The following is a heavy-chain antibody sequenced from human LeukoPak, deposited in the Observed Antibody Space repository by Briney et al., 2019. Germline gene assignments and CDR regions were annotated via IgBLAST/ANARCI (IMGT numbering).Heavy chain of an antibody. CDR2: INTDGSST. Sequence: PGGSLRLSCAASGFTFSSYWMHWVRQAPGKGLAWVSRINTDGSSTSYADSVKGRFTISRDNAKNTLYLQMNSLRAEDTALYYCARDLGAYYDSSDNWFDPWGQGTLVTVSS. V-gene: IGHV3-74*01. CDR3: ARDLGAYYDSSDNWFDP. D-gene: IGHD3-22*01. CDR1: GFTFSSYW. J-gene: IGHJ5*02.